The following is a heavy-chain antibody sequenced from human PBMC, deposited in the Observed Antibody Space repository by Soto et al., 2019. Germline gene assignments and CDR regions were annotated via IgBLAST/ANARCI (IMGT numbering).Heavy chain of an antibody. D-gene: IGHD2-15*01. J-gene: IGHJ1*01. V-gene: IGHV3-23*01. Sequence: EVQLLESGGGLVQPGGSLRLSCAASGFTFSSYAMSWVRQAPGKGLEWVSAISGSGGSTYYADSVKGRFTISRDNSKNTLYQQMNSLRAEDTAVYYFAINDQGYCSGGSCYFQHWGQGTLVTVSS. CDR2: ISGSGGST. CDR1: GFTFSSYA. CDR3: AINDQGYCSGGSCYFQH.